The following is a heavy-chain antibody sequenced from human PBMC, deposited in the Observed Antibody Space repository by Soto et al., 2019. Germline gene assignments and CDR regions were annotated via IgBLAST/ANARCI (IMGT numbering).Heavy chain of an antibody. CDR3: ARDGDSSYYDFWSGYYLFDP. D-gene: IGHD3-3*01. CDR1: GFPFGENA. CDR2: ISDSGATT. J-gene: IGHJ5*02. V-gene: IGHV3-23*01. Sequence: GGSLRLSCAASGFPFGENAMSWVRQAPGKGLEWVSGISDSGATTYYADSVRGRFTISRDNSKNTLYLQMKSLRAEDSASYYCARDGDSSYYDFWSGYYLFDPWGQGTLVTVSS.